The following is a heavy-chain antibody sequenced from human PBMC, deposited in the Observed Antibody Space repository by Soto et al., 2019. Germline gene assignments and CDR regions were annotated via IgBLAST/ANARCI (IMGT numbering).Heavy chain of an antibody. Sequence: QVQLVQSGAEVKKPGASVKVSCKASGYTFTSYYMHCVRQAPGQGLEWMGIINPSGGSTSYAQKFQGRVTRTRDTYTSTVYMELSSLRSSDTAVYYCARDGVVADSLPVGYWGQGTLVTVSS. CDR1: GYTFTSYY. V-gene: IGHV1-46*01. D-gene: IGHD2-21*01. CDR2: INPSGGST. CDR3: ARDGVVADSLPVGY. J-gene: IGHJ4*02.